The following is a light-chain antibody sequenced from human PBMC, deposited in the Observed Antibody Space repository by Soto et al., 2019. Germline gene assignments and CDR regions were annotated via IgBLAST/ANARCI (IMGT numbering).Light chain of an antibody. V-gene: IGKV1-5*01. Sequence: DIQMTQSPSNLSASVGDRVTITCRASQSISVWLAWYQQKPGKAPKVLIYDASRLESGVPSRFSGSGSGTDFTLTISSLQPEDFATYFCQQANSFPITFGQGTRLEIK. CDR2: DAS. J-gene: IGKJ5*01. CDR3: QQANSFPIT. CDR1: QSISVW.